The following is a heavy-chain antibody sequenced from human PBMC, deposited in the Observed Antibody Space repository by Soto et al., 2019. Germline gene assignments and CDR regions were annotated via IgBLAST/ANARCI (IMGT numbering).Heavy chain of an antibody. CDR3: ATNRPGSNGSDY. V-gene: IGHV3-15*01. J-gene: IGHJ4*02. D-gene: IGHD5-18*01. Sequence: LRLSFACSGITLSNAWITWFLQAPGKGLEWVGRIKSKVDGSTTEYGSPVKDRFIISRDDSENTLDLQMHSMKVEDTAVYYCATNRPGSNGSDYWGKGISXTASS. CDR1: GITLSNAW. CDR2: IKSKVDGSTT.